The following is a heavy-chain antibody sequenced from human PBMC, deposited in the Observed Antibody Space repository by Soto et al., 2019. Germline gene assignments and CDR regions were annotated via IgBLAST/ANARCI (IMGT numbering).Heavy chain of an antibody. CDR3: EKGFIVVVNAITKDDTFDV. CDR1: GFTFNTYA. J-gene: IGHJ3*01. D-gene: IGHD2-21*01. V-gene: IGHV3-23*01. Sequence: PVGSLRLSCAASGFTFNTYAMNWVRQVPGKGLEWVASISGGGGSTYYADSVKGRFTISRDTSKNTLYLQMNSLSAEDTAVYYCEKGFIVVVNAITKDDTFDVWGQGTMVTVSS. CDR2: ISGGGGST.